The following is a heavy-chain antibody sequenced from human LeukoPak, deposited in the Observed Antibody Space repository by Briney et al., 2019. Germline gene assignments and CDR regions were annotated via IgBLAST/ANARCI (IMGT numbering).Heavy chain of an antibody. CDR3: ARAGIAAAGSPGVDFDP. J-gene: IGHJ5*02. V-gene: IGHV4-4*07. CDR2: IYTSGST. CDR1: GGSISSYY. D-gene: IGHD6-13*01. Sequence: SETLSLTCTVSGGSISSYYWSWIRQPAGKGLEWIGRIYTSGSTNYNPSLKSRVTMSVDTSKNQFSLKLSSVTAAGTAVYYCARAGIAAAGSPGVDFDPWGQGTLVTVSS.